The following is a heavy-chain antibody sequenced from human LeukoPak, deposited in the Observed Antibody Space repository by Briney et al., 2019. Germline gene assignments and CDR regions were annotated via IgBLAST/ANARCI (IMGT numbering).Heavy chain of an antibody. CDR1: GFTFDDYA. D-gene: IGHD3-3*01. J-gene: IGHJ4*02. CDR3: ASALIPHDFWSGSPY. V-gene: IGHV3-9*01. Sequence: PGGSLRLSCAASGFTFDDYAMHWVRQAPGKGLEWVSGISWNSGSIGYADSVKGRFTISRDNSKNTLYLQMNSLRAEDTAVYYCASALIPHDFWSGSPYWGQGTLVTVSS. CDR2: ISWNSGSI.